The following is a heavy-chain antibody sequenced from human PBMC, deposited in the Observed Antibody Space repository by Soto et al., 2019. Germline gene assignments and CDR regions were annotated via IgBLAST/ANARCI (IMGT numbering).Heavy chain of an antibody. CDR1: GFTLSSYS. Sequence: VGSLRLSCAASGFTLSSYSMNWVRQDPGKGLEWVSSISSSSSYIYYADSVKGRFTISRDNAKNSLYLQMNSLRAEDTAVYYCARDRVGDGYNFWGAGMDVWGQGTTVTVSS. J-gene: IGHJ6*02. CDR3: ARDRVGDGYNFWGAGMDV. D-gene: IGHD3-3*01. CDR2: ISSSSSYI. V-gene: IGHV3-21*01.